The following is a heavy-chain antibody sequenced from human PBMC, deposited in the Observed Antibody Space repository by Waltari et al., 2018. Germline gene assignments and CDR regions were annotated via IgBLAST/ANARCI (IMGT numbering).Heavy chain of an antibody. CDR3: AREWGVMVGTAGYYFDY. CDR2: ISSGSSNI. D-gene: IGHD3-9*01. V-gene: IGHV3-21*01. CDR1: GFTFSRYT. J-gene: IGHJ4*02. Sequence: EVQLVGSGGGLVKPGGSLRLSCAASGFTFSRYTVNWVRQAPGKGLEWVSSISSGSSNIFYADSVKGRFTISRDNAKNSLYLQMNSLRVEDTAVYYCAREWGVMVGTAGYYFDYWGQGSLVTVSS.